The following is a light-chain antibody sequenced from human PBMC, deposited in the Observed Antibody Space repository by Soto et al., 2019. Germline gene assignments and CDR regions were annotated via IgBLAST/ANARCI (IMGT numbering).Light chain of an antibody. CDR2: AAS. J-gene: IGKJ2*01. V-gene: IGKV1-39*01. CDR1: QSISTY. Sequence: DIQMTQSPSSLSASAGERVTITCRASQSISTYLNWYQQKPGQAPRLLIYAASSLQSGVPSRFSGSGSGTDFTLTISSLQPEDFATYYCQQSYSTPYTFGQGTKLEIK. CDR3: QQSYSTPYT.